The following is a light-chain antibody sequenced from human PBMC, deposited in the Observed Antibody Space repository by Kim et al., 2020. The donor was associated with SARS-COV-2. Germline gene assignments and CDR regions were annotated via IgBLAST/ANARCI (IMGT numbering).Light chain of an antibody. V-gene: IGLV2-8*01. CDR3: SSYAGSNNV. CDR1: SSDVGGYNY. J-gene: IGLJ1*01. Sequence: QSALTQPPSASGSPGQSVTISCTGTSSDVGGYNYVSWYQQHPGKAPKLMIYEVSKRPSGVPDRFSGSKSGNTASLTVSGLQAEDEADYYCSSYAGSNNVFVTATKVIVL. CDR2: EVS.